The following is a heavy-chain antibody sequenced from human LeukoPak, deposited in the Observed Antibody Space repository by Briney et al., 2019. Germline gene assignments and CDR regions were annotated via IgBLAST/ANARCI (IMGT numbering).Heavy chain of an antibody. CDR1: GFTFSSYA. CDR3: ARDHGNNWNYGYYYYMDV. Sequence: GGSLRLSCAASGFTFSSYAMHWVRQAPGKGLDYVSAISSNGGSTYYANSVKGRFTISRDNSKNTLYLQMGSLRAEDMAVYYCARDHGNNWNYGYYYYMDVWGKGTTVTVSS. CDR2: ISSNGGST. J-gene: IGHJ6*03. D-gene: IGHD1-7*01. V-gene: IGHV3-64*01.